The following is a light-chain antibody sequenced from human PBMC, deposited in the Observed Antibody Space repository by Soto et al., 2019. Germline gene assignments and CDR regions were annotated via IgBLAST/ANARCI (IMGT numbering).Light chain of an antibody. Sequence: EIVMTQSPATLSVSPGERATLSCRATQSITSNLAWYQQKPGQPPRLLIYGASTRATVVPARFSGSGSGTEFTLTISSLQSEDLAVYYCEQVHNWSVLTFGPGTKVEIK. J-gene: IGKJ3*01. CDR2: GAS. V-gene: IGKV3-15*01. CDR1: QSITSN. CDR3: EQVHNWSVLT.